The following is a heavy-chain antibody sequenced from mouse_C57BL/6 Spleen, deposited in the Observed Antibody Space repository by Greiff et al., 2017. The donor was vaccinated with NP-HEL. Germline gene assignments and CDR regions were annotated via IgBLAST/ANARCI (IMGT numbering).Heavy chain of an antibody. J-gene: IGHJ2*01. CDR2: INPNTGGT. D-gene: IGHD2-4*01. CDR1: GYTFTDYN. V-gene: IGHV1-22*01. Sequence: VQLQQSGPDLVKPGASVKMSCKASGYTFTDYNMHWVKQSHGKSLEWIGYINPNTGGTSYNQKFKGKATLNVNKSSSTAYMELSSLTSDDSAVYYCARHLYYDYDYFGYWGKGTTLTVSS. CDR3: ARHLYYDYDYFGY.